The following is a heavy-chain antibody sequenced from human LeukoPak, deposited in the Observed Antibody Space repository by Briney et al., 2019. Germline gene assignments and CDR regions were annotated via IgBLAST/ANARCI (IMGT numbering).Heavy chain of an antibody. CDR1: GGSISSYF. D-gene: IGHD1-14*01. CDR2: IYYSGNT. J-gene: IGHJ2*01. CDR3: ARRGSGASLEYYFDL. V-gene: IGHV4-59*08. Sequence: SETLSLTCTVSGGSISSYFWSWIRQPPGTGLEYIGYIYYSGNTNSHPSLNSRGTISVDTSKNQFSLKLSAVTAADTAVYYCARRGSGASLEYYFDLWGRGTLVTVSS.